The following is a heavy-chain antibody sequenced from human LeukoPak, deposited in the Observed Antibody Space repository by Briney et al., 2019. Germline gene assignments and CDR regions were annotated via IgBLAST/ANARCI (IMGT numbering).Heavy chain of an antibody. Sequence: SETLSLTCTVSGGSISSYYWSWNRQPAGEGPGWVGRIYTSGSTNYNPSLKSRVTMSVDTSKNQFSLKLSSVTAADTAVYYCARDRFVGTPAFFDIWGQGTMVTVSS. CDR1: GGSISSYY. CDR3: ARDRFVGTPAFFDI. D-gene: IGHD3-10*01. V-gene: IGHV4-4*07. J-gene: IGHJ3*02. CDR2: IYTSGST.